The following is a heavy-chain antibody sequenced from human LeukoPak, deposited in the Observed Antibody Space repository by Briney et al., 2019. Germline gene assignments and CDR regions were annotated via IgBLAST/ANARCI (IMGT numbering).Heavy chain of an antibody. V-gene: IGHV3-30*02. CDR3: VVAGKLSFYYYYGMDV. D-gene: IGHD6-19*01. CDR1: GFTFSSYG. Sequence: GGSLRLSCAASGFTFSSYGMHWVRQAPGKGLEWVAFIRYDGSNKYYADSVKGRFTISRDNSKNTLYLQMNSLRAEDTAVYYCVVAGKLSFYYYYGMDVWGQGTTVTVSS. CDR2: IRYDGSNK. J-gene: IGHJ6*02.